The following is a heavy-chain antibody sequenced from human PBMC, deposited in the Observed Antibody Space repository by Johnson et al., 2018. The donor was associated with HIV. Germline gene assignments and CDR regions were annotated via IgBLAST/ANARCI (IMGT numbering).Heavy chain of an antibody. V-gene: IGHV3-33*01. Sequence: SLRLSCAASGFTFSSYGMHWVRQAPGKGLEWVAFIRYDGSEKYYVDSVKGRFTISRDNAKNSLYLQMNSLRAEDTAVYYCAREVYYDSSGYYVDAFDIWGQGTMVTVSS. D-gene: IGHD3-22*01. CDR1: GFTFSSYG. CDR2: IRYDGSEK. CDR3: AREVYYDSSGYYVDAFDI. J-gene: IGHJ3*02.